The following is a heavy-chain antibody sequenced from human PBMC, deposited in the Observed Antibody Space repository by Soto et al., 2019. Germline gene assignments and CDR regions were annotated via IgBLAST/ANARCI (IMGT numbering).Heavy chain of an antibody. CDR3: ATDMYDYGGRRSSFDN. D-gene: IGHD3-16*01. CDR1: GGTFSKFA. V-gene: IGHV1-69*13. Sequence: SVKVSCKVSGGTFSKFAINWLRQAPGQGLEWMGGIIPSFGAADYVQKFQGRVTITADESTRTAYMDLGSLRSEDTALYYCATDMYDYGGRRSSFDNWGQGTLVTVSS. CDR2: IIPSFGAA. J-gene: IGHJ4*02.